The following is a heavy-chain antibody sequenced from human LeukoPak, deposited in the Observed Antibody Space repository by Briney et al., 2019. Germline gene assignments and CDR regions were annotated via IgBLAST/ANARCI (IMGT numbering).Heavy chain of an antibody. CDR1: GFTVSSNY. J-gene: IGHJ4*02. D-gene: IGHD6-13*01. V-gene: IGHV3-66*02. CDR2: IYSGGST. CDR3: ARGLAGTFSFDY. Sequence: PGGSLRLSCATSGFTVSSNYMNWVRQAPGKGLEWVSVIYSGGSTYYPDSVKGRFTISRDNSKNTLYFQMSSLRAEDTAVYYCARGLAGTFSFDYWGQGVLVTVSS.